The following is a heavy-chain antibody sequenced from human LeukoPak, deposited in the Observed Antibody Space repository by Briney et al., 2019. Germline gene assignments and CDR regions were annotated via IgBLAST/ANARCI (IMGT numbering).Heavy chain of an antibody. D-gene: IGHD3-16*01. CDR3: ARVGSQYYFDY. J-gene: IGHJ4*02. CDR1: GFTFSSYW. V-gene: IGHV3-74*01. Sequence: GGSLRLSCAASGFTFSSYWMHWVRQAPGKGLVWVSRISSDGSSTSYADSVKGRFTISRDNAKNTLYLQMNSLRAEDTAVYYCARVGSQYYFDYWGQGTLVTVSS. CDR2: ISSDGSST.